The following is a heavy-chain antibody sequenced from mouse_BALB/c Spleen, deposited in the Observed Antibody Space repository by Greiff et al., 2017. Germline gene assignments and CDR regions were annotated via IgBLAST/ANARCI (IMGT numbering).Heavy chain of an antibody. J-gene: IGHJ3*01. CDR2: IWGGGST. CDR1: GFPLTDYG. V-gene: IGHV2-6-5*01. D-gene: IGHD2-14*01. Sequence: QVQLQQSGPGLVAPSQSLSITCTVSGFPLTDYGVSWIRQPPGKGLEWLGVIWGGGSTYYNSALKSRLSISKDNSKSQVFLKMNSLQTDDTAMYCCAKQDRYDWRFAYWGQGTLVTVSA. CDR3: AKQDRYDWRFAY.